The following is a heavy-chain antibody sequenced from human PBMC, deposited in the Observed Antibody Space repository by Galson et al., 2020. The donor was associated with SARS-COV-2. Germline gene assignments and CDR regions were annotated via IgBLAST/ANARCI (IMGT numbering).Heavy chain of an antibody. J-gene: IGHJ3*02. D-gene: IGHD6-19*01. CDR2: IYYSGST. CDR1: GGSISSSSYY. V-gene: IGHV4-39*07. Sequence: SETLSLTCTVSGGSISSSSYYWGWIRQPPGKGLEWIGSIYYSGSTYYNPSLKSRVTISVDTSKNQFSLKLSSVTATAVYYCARDSSSVGQWLVRSSDAFDIWGQGTMVTVSS. CDR3: ARDSSSVGQWLVRSSDAFDI.